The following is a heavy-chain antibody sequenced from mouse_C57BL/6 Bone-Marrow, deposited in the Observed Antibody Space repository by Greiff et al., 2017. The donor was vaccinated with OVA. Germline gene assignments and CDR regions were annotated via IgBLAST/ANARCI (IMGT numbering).Heavy chain of an antibody. Sequence: LVESGAELARPGASVKLSCKASGYTFTSYGISWVKQRTGQGLEWIGEIYPRSGNTYYNEKFKGKATLTADKSSSTAYMELRSLTSEDSAVYFCARGGPGYAMDYWGQGTSVTVSS. CDR3: ARGGPGYAMDY. J-gene: IGHJ4*01. V-gene: IGHV1-81*01. CDR2: IYPRSGNT. CDR1: GYTFTSYG.